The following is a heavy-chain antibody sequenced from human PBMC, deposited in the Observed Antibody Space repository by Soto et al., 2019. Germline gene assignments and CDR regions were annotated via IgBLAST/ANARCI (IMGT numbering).Heavy chain of an antibody. CDR1: GFTFSSYA. Sequence: EVQLLESGGGLVQPGGSLRLSCAASGFTFSSYAMSWVRQAPGKGLEWVSAISGSGGSTYYADSVKGRFTISRDNSKNTLYLQMNSLRAEDTAVYYCARDYTPTYYYGSGSYFDYWGQGTLVTVSS. V-gene: IGHV3-23*01. J-gene: IGHJ4*02. D-gene: IGHD3-10*01. CDR3: ARDYTPTYYYGSGSYFDY. CDR2: ISGSGGST.